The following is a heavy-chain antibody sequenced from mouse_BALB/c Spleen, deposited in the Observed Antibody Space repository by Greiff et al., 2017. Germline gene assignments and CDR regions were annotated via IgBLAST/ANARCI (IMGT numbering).Heavy chain of an antibody. CDR2: ISSGGSYT. J-gene: IGHJ4*01. D-gene: IGHD2-1*01. V-gene: IGHV5-9-3*01. CDR3: ARGKDYGNYGAMDY. Sequence: EVQRVESGGGLVKPGGSLKLSCAASGFTFSSYAMSWVRQTPEKRLEWVATISSGGSYTYYPDSVKGRFTISRDNAKNTLYLQMSSLRSEDTAMYYCARGKDYGNYGAMDYWGQGTSVTVSS. CDR1: GFTFSSYA.